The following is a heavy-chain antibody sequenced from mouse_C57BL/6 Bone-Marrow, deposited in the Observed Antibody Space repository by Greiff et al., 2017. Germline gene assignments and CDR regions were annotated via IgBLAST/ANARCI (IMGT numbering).Heavy chain of an antibody. Sequence: VQLQQSGTVLARPGASVKMSCKTSGYTFTSYWMHWVKQRPGQGLEWIGAIYPGNSDTSYNQKFKGKAKLTAVTSASTAYMELSSLTNEDSAVYYCTRNPYYYGSSYYFDYWGQGTTLTVSS. CDR2: IYPGNSDT. CDR3: TRNPYYYGSSYYFDY. CDR1: GYTFTSYW. D-gene: IGHD1-1*01. J-gene: IGHJ2*01. V-gene: IGHV1-5*01.